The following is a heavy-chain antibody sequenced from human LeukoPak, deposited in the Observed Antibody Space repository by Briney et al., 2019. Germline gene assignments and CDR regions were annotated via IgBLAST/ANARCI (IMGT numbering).Heavy chain of an antibody. CDR1: GFTFSSYA. D-gene: IGHD3-16*01. CDR2: IKQDGSEK. CDR3: ARDPPGGWP. J-gene: IGHJ5*02. Sequence: PGGSLRLSCAASGFTFSSYAMSWVRQAPGKGLEWVANIKQDGSEKYYVDSVKGRFTISRDNAKNSLYLQMNSLRAEDTAVYYCARDPPGGWPWGQGTLVTVSS. V-gene: IGHV3-7*01.